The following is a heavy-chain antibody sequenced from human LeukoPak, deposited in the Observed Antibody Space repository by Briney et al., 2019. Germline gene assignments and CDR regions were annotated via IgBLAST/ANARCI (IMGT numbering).Heavy chain of an antibody. CDR3: ARLEPSMVRGVGFDY. Sequence: SETLSLTCTVSGGSISSYYWSWIRQPPGKGLEWIGYIYTSGSTNYNPSLKSRVTISVDTSKNQFSLKLSSVTAADTAVYYCARLEPSMVRGVGFDYWGQGTLVTVSS. CDR2: IYTSGST. D-gene: IGHD3-10*01. J-gene: IGHJ4*02. V-gene: IGHV4-4*09. CDR1: GGSISSYY.